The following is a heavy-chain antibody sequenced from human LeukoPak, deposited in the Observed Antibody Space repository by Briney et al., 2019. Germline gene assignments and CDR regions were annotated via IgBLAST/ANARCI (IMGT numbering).Heavy chain of an antibody. CDR2: ISGSGGST. D-gene: IGHD4-17*01. J-gene: IGHJ4*02. CDR3: AKSRRLAVTTLFDY. CDR1: GFTFSSYA. Sequence: GGSLRLSCAASGFTFSSYAMSWVRQAPGKGLEWVSTISGSGGSTYYADSVKGRFTISRDNSKNTLYLQMNSLRAEDTAVYYCAKSRRLAVTTLFDYWGQGTLVTVSS. V-gene: IGHV3-23*01.